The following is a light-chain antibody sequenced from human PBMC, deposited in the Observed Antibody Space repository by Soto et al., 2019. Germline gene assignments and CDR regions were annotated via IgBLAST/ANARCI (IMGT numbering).Light chain of an antibody. V-gene: IGKV1-12*01. J-gene: IGKJ5*01. Sequence: DIQMTQSPSSVSASVGDRVTITCRASQGVSSWLAWYQEKPGKAPELLTYAASTLQSGVPSRFGGSGSGTDFTLTISSLQPEDFATYYCQQIYSIPITFGQGTRLEIK. CDR3: QQIYSIPIT. CDR1: QGVSSW. CDR2: AAS.